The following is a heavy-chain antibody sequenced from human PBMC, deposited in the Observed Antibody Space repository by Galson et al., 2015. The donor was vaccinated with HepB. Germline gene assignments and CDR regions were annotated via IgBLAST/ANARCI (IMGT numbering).Heavy chain of an antibody. Sequence: SETLSLTCAVYGGSFSGYYWSWIRQPPGKGLEWIGEINHSGSTNYNPSLKSRVTISVDTSKNQFSLKLSSVTAADTAVYYCARGQPSRDLNYYGSGSSSSYGGMDVWGQGTTVTVSS. V-gene: IGHV4-34*01. CDR3: ARGQPSRDLNYYGSGSSSSYGGMDV. CDR1: GGSFSGYY. CDR2: INHSGST. J-gene: IGHJ6*02. D-gene: IGHD3-10*01.